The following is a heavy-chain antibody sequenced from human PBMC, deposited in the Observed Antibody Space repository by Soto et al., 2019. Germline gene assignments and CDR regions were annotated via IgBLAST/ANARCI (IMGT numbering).Heavy chain of an antibody. CDR3: ARSGGNDAFDI. D-gene: IGHD3-10*01. Sequence: QLQLQESGPGLVKPSETLSLTCTVSGGSISSSSYYWGWIRQPPGKGLEWIGGIYYSGSTYYNPSLKSRVTISVDTSKNQFSLKLSSVTAADTAVYYCARSGGNDAFDIWGQGTMVTVSS. CDR1: GGSISSSSYY. J-gene: IGHJ3*02. V-gene: IGHV4-39*01. CDR2: IYYSGST.